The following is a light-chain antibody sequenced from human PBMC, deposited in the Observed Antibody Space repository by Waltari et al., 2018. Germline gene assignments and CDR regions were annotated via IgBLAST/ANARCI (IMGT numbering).Light chain of an antibody. Sequence: ETVLTQSPATLSVSPGERATLSCRASQTVSSNLAWYQQKPGQPPRLLIYGASTRATSIPARFSGSGSGKQFTHTISSLQSEDFAVYYCQQYNNRPPWTFGQGTKVEI. CDR3: QQYNNRPPWT. CDR2: GAS. CDR1: QTVSSN. V-gene: IGKV3-15*01. J-gene: IGKJ1*01.